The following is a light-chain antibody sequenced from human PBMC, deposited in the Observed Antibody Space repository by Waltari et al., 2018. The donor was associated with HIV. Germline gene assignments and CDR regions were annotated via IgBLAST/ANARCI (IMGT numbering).Light chain of an antibody. CDR3: AAWDNSLSAWV. CDR1: SSNIGSNY. CDR2: RND. Sequence: QSVLTQPPSASGTPGQRVSISCSGSSSNIGSNYVYWYQQLPGTAPKLLMYRNDARPSGVPDRFSGSNSGTSASLALSGLRSEDEADYYCAAWDNSLSAWVFGGGTKLTVL. V-gene: IGLV1-47*01. J-gene: IGLJ3*02.